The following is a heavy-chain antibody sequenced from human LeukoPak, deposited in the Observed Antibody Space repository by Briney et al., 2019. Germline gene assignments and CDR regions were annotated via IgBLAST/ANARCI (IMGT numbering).Heavy chain of an antibody. CDR2: IIPIFGTA. CDR3: ARGDYDLYYYYMDV. D-gene: IGHD4-17*01. V-gene: IGHV1-69*05. Sequence: ASVKVSCKASGGTFSSYAISWVRQAPGQGLEWMGGIIPIFGTAYYAQKFQGRVTITTDESTSTAYMELSSLRSEDTAVYYCARGDYDLYYYYMDVWGKGTTVTVSS. J-gene: IGHJ6*03. CDR1: GGTFSSYA.